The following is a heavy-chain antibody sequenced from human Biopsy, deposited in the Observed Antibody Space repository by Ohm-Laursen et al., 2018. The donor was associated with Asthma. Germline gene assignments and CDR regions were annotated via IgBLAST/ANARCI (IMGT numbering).Heavy chain of an antibody. Sequence: ASVKVSCKVSGYSLTDLSMHWVRQAPGQGLEWMGGHDHEEGGTVNARRFQGRVTMTEDTSTDTACMELSSLSSDDTAVYYYASDFPKDYVRYNFQFWGQGTLVTVSS. CDR1: GYSLTDLS. CDR3: ASDFPKDYVRYNFQF. D-gene: IGHD4-17*01. V-gene: IGHV1-24*01. CDR2: HDHEEGGT. J-gene: IGHJ4*02.